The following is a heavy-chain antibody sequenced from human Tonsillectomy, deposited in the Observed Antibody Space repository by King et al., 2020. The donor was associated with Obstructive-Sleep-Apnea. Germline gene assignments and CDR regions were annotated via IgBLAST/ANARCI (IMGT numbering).Heavy chain of an antibody. J-gene: IGHJ5*02. CDR1: GFTFSGSA. CDR3: TRVPEGNWFDP. V-gene: IGHV3-73*02. CDR2: IRSKANSYAT. Sequence: VQLVESGGGLVQPGGSLKLSCAASGFTFSGSAMHWGRQASGKGLEWVGRIRSKANSYATAYAASVKGRFTISRDDSKNTAYLQMNSLKTEDTAVYYCTRVPEGNWFDPWGQGTLVTVSS.